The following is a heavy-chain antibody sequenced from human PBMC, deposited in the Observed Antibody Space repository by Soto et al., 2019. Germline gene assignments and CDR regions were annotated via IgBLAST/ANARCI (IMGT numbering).Heavy chain of an antibody. D-gene: IGHD4-17*01. V-gene: IGHV4-39*01. Sequence: NPSETLSLTCSVSGVSISSRSYYWGWIRQPPGKGLEWIGSINYSGSTYYNPSLKSRVTISVDTPKNQFSLKLSSVTAADTAVYYCARRSGYGDYNWFDPWGQGTLVTVSS. CDR3: ARRSGYGDYNWFDP. J-gene: IGHJ5*02. CDR1: GVSISSRSYY. CDR2: INYSGST.